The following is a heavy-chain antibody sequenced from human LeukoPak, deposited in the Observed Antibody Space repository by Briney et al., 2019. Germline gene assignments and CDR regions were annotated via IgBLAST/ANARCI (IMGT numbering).Heavy chain of an antibody. CDR2: IYYSGST. CDR1: GGSISSYY. J-gene: IGHJ4*02. Sequence: SETLSLTCTVSGGSISSYYWSWIRQPPGKGLECIGYIYYSGSTNYNPSLKSRVTISVDTSKNQFSLKLSSVTAADTAVYYCARDLGNYYDSSGYSFDYWGQGTLVTVSS. CDR3: ARDLGNYYDSSGYSFDY. V-gene: IGHV4-59*01. D-gene: IGHD3-22*01.